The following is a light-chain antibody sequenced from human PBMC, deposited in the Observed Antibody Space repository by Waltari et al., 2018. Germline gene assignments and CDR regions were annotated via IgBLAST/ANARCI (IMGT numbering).Light chain of an antibody. J-gene: IGLJ1*01. CDR2: EVT. V-gene: IGLV2-14*01. CDR1: SSDIGNFNS. Sequence: QSALTQPASVSGSPGQSITISCPGTSSDIGNFNSVSWYQQHPGKAPKLMIFEVTKRPSGISNRFSGSKSDNTAFLTISGLQAEDEADYYCSSYSSSTSLCVFGTGTKVTVL. CDR3: SSYSSSTSLCV.